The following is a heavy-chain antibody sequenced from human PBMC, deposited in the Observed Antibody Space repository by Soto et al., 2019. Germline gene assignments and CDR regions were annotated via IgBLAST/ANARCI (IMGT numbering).Heavy chain of an antibody. D-gene: IGHD3-22*01. CDR3: ARDLAEDDSGYYYAAPGYSYYDGMDV. V-gene: IGHV1-18*01. Sequence: QVQLVQSGAEVKKPGASVKVSCKASGYTFTSYSISWVRQAPGQGLEWMGWISVYTGNTKYAQRLQGRVTMTTDTSTSTAYMELRSLRSDDTAVYYCARDLAEDDSGYYYAAPGYSYYDGMDVWGQGTRVTVSS. CDR1: GYTFTSYS. J-gene: IGHJ6*02. CDR2: ISVYTGNT.